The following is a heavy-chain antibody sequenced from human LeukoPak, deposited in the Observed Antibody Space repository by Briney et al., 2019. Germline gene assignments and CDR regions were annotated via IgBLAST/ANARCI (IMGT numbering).Heavy chain of an antibody. J-gene: IGHJ3*02. D-gene: IGHD2-21*01. CDR3: ARIETLAYCGGDCYHYDAFDI. V-gene: IGHV2-26*01. CDR2: IFSTDEK. CDR1: GFSLSTARPG. Sequence: SGPVLVKPTDTLTLTCTVSGFSLSTARPGESWIRQPPEKALEWLAHIFSTDEKSYNISLKSRLTIPQETSNSQLVLTMTNMDPVDTATYYCARIETLAYCGGDCYHYDAFDIWGQGTMVTVSS.